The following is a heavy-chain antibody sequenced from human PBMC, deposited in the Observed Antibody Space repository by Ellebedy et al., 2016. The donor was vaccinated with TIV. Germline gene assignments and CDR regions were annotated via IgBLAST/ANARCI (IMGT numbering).Heavy chain of an antibody. D-gene: IGHD3-10*01. CDR2: IYAGDSDT. V-gene: IGHV5-51*04. CDR1: GYTFTSYW. CDR3: ARVAGPGRSDFDY. Sequence: GGSLRLSCKGSGYTFTSYWIGWVRQMPGKGLEWMGIIYAGDSDTKYSPSFQGQVTISVDKPSSTAFLQWSSLAASDTAMYYCARVAGPGRSDFDYWGQGALVTVSS. J-gene: IGHJ4*02.